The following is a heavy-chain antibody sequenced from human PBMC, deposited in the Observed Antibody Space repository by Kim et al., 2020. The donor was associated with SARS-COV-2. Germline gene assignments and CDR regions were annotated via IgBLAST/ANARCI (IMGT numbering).Heavy chain of an antibody. CDR1: GYSFTSYW. J-gene: IGHJ1*01. CDR2: IYPGDSDT. V-gene: IGHV5-51*01. Sequence: GESLKISCKGSGYSFTSYWIGWVRQMPGKGLEWMGIIYPGDSDTRYSPSFQGQVTISTDKSISTAYLQWSSLKASDTAMYYCARHTGSWYAGVYFQHWGQGTLVTASS. CDR3: ARHTGSWYAGVYFQH. D-gene: IGHD6-13*01.